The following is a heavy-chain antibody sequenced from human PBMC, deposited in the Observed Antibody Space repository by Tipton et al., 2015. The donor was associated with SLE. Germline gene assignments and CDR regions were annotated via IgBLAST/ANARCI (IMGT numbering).Heavy chain of an antibody. CDR1: GDSISSTSYY. V-gene: IGHV4-39*01. J-gene: IGHJ6*02. CDR2: IYYTGNT. Sequence: GLVKPSETLSLTCTVSGDSISSTSYYWGWVRQPPGKGLEWIGCIYYTGNTYYSPSLKSRVIISVDTSKNQFSLNLSSVTAADTAVYYCALSRAIYGMDFWGQGTTVTVSS. CDR3: ALSRAIYGMDF.